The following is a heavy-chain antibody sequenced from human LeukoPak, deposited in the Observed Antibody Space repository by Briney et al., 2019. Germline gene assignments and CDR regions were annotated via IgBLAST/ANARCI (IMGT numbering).Heavy chain of an antibody. D-gene: IGHD6-19*01. CDR1: GFTFSSYS. Sequence: GGSLRLSCATSGFTFSSYSVNWVRQAPGKGLEWVSYISSSSSTTYYADSVKGRFTISRDNAKNSLNLQMNSLRAEDTAVYYCARDHEQWLVYPEYLQHWGQGTLVTVSS. V-gene: IGHV3-48*01. J-gene: IGHJ1*01. CDR2: ISSSSSTT. CDR3: ARDHEQWLVYPEYLQH.